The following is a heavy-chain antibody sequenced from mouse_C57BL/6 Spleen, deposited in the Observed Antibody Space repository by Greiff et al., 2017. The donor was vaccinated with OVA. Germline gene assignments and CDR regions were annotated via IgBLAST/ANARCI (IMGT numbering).Heavy chain of an antibody. J-gene: IGHJ2*01. V-gene: IGHV1-50*01. CDR1: GYTFTSYW. CDR3: ARGGNHCCDY. Sequence: QVQLQQPGAELVTPGASVKLSCKASGYTFTSYWMQWVNQRPGQGLEWIGVIDPYDSYTNYNQKFKGKATLTVDTSSSTAYMKLSSLTSEDSAVYYCARGGNHCCDYWGQGTTLTFSS. CDR2: IDPYDSYT.